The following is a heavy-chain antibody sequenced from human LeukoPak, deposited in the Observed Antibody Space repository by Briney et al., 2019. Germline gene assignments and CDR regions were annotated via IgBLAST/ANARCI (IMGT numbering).Heavy chain of an antibody. Sequence: GGSLRLSCAASGFTFSSYSMKWVRQAPGKGLEWVSYISSSSSYIYYADSVKGRFTISRDNAKNSLYLQMNSLRAEDMAVYYCARAWTYCSGGSCYTGGVDYWGQGTLVTVSS. D-gene: IGHD2-15*01. J-gene: IGHJ4*02. V-gene: IGHV3-21*01. CDR2: ISSSSSYI. CDR3: ARAWTYCSGGSCYTGGVDY. CDR1: GFTFSSYS.